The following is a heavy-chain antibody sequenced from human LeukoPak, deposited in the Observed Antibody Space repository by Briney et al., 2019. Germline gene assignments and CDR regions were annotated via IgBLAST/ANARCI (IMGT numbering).Heavy chain of an antibody. D-gene: IGHD1-26*01. J-gene: IGHJ4*02. CDR3: AKEGHRSGSHSDF. CDR1: GFTFTNYA. Sequence: PGGSLRLSCAASGFTFTNYAMCWVRQAPGKGLEWVSAISGSGDNTYYADSVKGRFTISRDNSRNTLYLQMNSLRAEDTALYYCAKEGHRSGSHSDFWGQGTLVTVSS. V-gene: IGHV3-23*01. CDR2: ISGSGDNT.